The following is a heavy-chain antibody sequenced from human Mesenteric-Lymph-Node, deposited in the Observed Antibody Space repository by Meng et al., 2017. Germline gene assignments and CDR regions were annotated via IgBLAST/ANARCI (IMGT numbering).Heavy chain of an antibody. CDR1: GFTLSDHY. J-gene: IGHJ4*02. D-gene: IGHD3-16*01. CDR2: NSSSGSTT. Sequence: GESLKISCATSGFTLSDHYMDWVRQAPGKGLEWVSYNSSSGSTTFYADSVKGRFTISRDYAKNSVFLQMNSLRAEDTAVYYCAREVGDPIAGLDYWGQGTLVTVSS. V-gene: IGHV3-11*04. CDR3: AREVGDPIAGLDY.